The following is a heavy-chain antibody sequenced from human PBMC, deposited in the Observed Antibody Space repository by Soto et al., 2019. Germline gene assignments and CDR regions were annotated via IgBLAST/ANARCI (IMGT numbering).Heavy chain of an antibody. CDR3: ARYPGIAAAGRAFDI. V-gene: IGHV5-51*01. CDR2: IYPGDSDT. D-gene: IGHD6-13*01. CDR1: GYSFTSYW. J-gene: IGHJ3*02. Sequence: GESLKISCKGSGYSFTSYWIGWVRQMPGKGLEWMGIIYPGDSDTRYSPSSQGQVTISADKSISTAYLQWSSLKASDTAMYYCARYPGIAAAGRAFDIWGQGTMVTVSS.